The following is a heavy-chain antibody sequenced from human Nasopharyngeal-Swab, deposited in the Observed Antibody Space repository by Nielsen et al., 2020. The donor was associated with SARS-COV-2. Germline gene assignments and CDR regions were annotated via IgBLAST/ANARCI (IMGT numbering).Heavy chain of an antibody. CDR1: GGSFTGYY. Sequence: SETLSLTCVASGGSFTGYYWTWIRQRPGKGLEWIGEINHSGDTNYSPSLEGRVTINLDMRKRNFSLTLTSMTAADTAVYYCTRRSSDCYSGCYFDSWGQGSQVTVSS. V-gene: IGHV4-34*01. J-gene: IGHJ4*02. D-gene: IGHD2-21*01. CDR2: INHSGDT. CDR3: TRRSSDCYSGCYFDS.